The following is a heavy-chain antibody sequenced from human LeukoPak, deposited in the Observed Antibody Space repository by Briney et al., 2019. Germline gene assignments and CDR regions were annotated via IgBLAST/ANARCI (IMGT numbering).Heavy chain of an antibody. CDR3: ARGPPNWGYDY. CDR1: GYTFTSYD. V-gene: IGHV1-8*01. J-gene: IGHJ4*02. Sequence: ASVKVSCKASGYTFTSYDFNWVRQATGQRPEWMGWMSPNSGDTGYAQRFQDRVTMTRNTSISTAYMELSSLRSDDTAVYYCARGPPNWGYDYWGPGTLVTVSS. D-gene: IGHD7-27*01. CDR2: MSPNSGDT.